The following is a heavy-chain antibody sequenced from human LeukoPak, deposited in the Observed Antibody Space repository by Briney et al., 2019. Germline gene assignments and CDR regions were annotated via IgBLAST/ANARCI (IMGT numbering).Heavy chain of an antibody. CDR1: GFTFSSYA. CDR3: ARVGVRRGYYYGMDV. CDR2: IYSGGST. J-gene: IGHJ6*02. Sequence: GGSLRLSCAASGFTFSSYAMSWVRQAPGKGLEWVSVIYSGGSTYYADSVKGRFTISRDNSKNTLYLQMNSLRAEDTAVYYCARVGVRRGYYYGMDVWGQGTTVTVSS. D-gene: IGHD3-10*01. V-gene: IGHV3-53*01.